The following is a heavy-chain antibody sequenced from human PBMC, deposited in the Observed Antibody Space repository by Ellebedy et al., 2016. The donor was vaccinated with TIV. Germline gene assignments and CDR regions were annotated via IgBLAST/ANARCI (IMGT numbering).Heavy chain of an antibody. J-gene: IGHJ4*02. Sequence: SETLSLTXTVSGGSISSDYWNWIRQPPGKGLEWIGFIYYSGRTNYNPSLKSRVTISVDKSKNQFSLKLNSVTAADTAVYYCARKRDGSYIDYWGQGTLVTVSS. V-gene: IGHV4-59*01. D-gene: IGHD2-15*01. CDR1: GGSISSDY. CDR2: IYYSGRT. CDR3: ARKRDGSYIDY.